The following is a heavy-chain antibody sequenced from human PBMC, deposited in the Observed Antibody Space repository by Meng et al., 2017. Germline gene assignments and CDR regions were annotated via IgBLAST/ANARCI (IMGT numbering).Heavy chain of an antibody. Sequence: VKSGAGGGNRGSWGRVPLKGTGGTLNLCAISWVARAPGQGLEWMGGIIPIFGTANYAQKFQGRVTIPADESTSTAYMELSSLRSEDTAVYYCARGYYGSGLFDPWGQGTLVTVSS. V-gene: IGHV1-69*01. D-gene: IGHD3-10*01. CDR3: ARGYYGSGLFDP. CDR1: GGTLNLCA. CDR2: IIPIFGTA. J-gene: IGHJ5*02.